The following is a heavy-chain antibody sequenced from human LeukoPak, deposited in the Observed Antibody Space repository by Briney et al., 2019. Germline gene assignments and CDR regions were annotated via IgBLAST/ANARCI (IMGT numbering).Heavy chain of an antibody. CDR1: GFTFSSSA. D-gene: IGHD2-2*01. CDR3: AILPPAMVDY. V-gene: IGHV3-23*01. J-gene: IGHJ4*02. Sequence: PGGSLRLSCAASGFTFSSSAMNWVRQTPGKGLEWVSAINGSGDTTYYADSVKGRFAVSRDNSKSTLYLQMHSLRAEDTAVYYRAILPPAMVDYWGQGTLVTVSS. CDR2: INGSGDTT.